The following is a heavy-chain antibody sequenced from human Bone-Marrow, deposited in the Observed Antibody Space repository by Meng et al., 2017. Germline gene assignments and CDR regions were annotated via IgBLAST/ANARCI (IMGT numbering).Heavy chain of an antibody. CDR2: IIPILGIA. CDR3: ERDERAHGSGSYEDY. J-gene: IGHJ4*02. CDR1: AGTFSSYT. D-gene: IGHD3-10*01. V-gene: IGHV1-69*04. Sequence: SVKVSCNASAGTFSSYTISWVRQPPGQGLEWMGRIIPILGIANYAQKFKGRVTITADKSTSTAYMELSSLRSEDTAVYYCERDERAHGSGSYEDYWGQGTLVTVSS.